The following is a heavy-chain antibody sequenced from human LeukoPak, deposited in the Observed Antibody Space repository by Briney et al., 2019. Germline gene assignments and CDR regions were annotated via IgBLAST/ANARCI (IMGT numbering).Heavy chain of an antibody. V-gene: IGHV4-34*01. CDR1: GGSFSGYY. CDR2: INHRGST. Sequence: SETLSLTCAVYGGSFSGYYWSWIRQPPGKGLEWIGEINHRGSTNYNPSLKSRVTISVDTSKNQFSLKLSSVTAADTAVYYCARALYSSSTYYYYYYMDVWGKGTTVTVSS. CDR3: ARALYSSSTYYYYYYMDV. D-gene: IGHD6-13*01. J-gene: IGHJ6*03.